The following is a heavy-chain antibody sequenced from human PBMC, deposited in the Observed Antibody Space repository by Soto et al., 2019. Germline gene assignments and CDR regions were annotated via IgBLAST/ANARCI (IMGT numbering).Heavy chain of an antibody. CDR2: ISGTPGST. D-gene: IGHD2-15*01. J-gene: IGHJ6*02. V-gene: IGHV3-23*01. Sequence: EVQLLESGGGLVQPGGSLRLSCEASGFPFSGNAMSWVRQAPGKGLEWVSGISGTPGSTYYADSVKGRFTISRDTSKRTLYLAMTSLRAEDTAIYYCGENRVVVGLMDVWGQGTTVTVSS. CDR3: GENRVVVGLMDV. CDR1: GFPFSGNA.